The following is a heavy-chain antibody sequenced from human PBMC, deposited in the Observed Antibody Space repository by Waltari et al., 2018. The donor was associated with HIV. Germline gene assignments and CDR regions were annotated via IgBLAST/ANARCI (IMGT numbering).Heavy chain of an antibody. Sequence: QVQLVQSGAEVKEPGASVKVSCKASGSTFTGYYIHWVRQAPGQGLAWMGWINPNSGGSNYAQKFQGRVTMTRDTSINTVYLELSRLRSDDAAVYYCADCNGGNCYPEHWGQGTLVTVSS. CDR3: ADCNGGNCYPEH. D-gene: IGHD2-15*01. J-gene: IGHJ1*01. CDR2: INPNSGGS. V-gene: IGHV1-2*02. CDR1: GSTFTGYY.